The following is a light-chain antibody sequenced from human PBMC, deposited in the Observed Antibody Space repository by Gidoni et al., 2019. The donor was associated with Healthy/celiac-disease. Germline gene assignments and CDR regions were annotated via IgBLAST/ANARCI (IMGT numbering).Light chain of an antibody. J-gene: IGKJ1*01. Sequence: EIVLTQPPATRSLSPGERATLSCRASQSVSSYLAWYQQKPGQAPRLLIYDASTRATGIPARFSGSGSGTDFTLTISSLEPEDFAVYYCQQRSNWPPTFGQGTKVEIK. CDR2: DAS. CDR1: QSVSSY. CDR3: QQRSNWPPT. V-gene: IGKV3-11*01.